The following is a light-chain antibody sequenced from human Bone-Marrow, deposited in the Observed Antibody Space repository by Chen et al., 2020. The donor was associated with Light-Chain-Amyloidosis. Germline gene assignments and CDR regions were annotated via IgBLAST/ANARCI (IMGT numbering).Light chain of an antibody. CDR1: QTVGGY. CDR2: DAS. V-gene: IGKV3-11*01. J-gene: IGKJ4*01. Sequence: EIVLTQYPATLSLSRGERATLSCRASQTVGGYLAWYQQKPGQVPRLLFYDASIRVTGIPARFSGSGSGTDFTLTISSLEPEDFAVYYCQQRSNWPLTFGGGTKVEIK. CDR3: QQRSNWPLT.